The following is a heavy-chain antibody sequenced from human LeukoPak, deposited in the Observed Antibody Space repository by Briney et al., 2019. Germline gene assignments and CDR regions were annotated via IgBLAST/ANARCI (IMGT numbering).Heavy chain of an antibody. CDR1: GFTFSRYA. CDR3: AKSVSQLLYYYYYGMDV. V-gene: IGHV3-23*01. Sequence: GGSLRLSCAASGFTFSRYAMSWVGQAPGKGMEGVSAISGCGGSTYYAHSLKSRFTISTDNSKNTLYLQMNSLRADDTAVYYCAKSVSQLLYYYYYGMDVWGQGATVTVAS. CDR2: ISGCGGST. J-gene: IGHJ6*02. D-gene: IGHD2-2*01.